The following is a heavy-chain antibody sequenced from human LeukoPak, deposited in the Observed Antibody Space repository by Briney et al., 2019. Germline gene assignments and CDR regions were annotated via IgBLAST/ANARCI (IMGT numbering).Heavy chain of an antibody. Sequence: SETLSLTCTVSGGSISSSSYYWGWIRQPPGKGLEWIGSIYYSGSTYYNPSLKSRVTISVDTSKNQFSLKLSSVTAADTAVYYCARAHSSGPSFDFDYWGQGTLVTVSS. V-gene: IGHV4-39*01. CDR3: ARAHSSGPSFDFDY. D-gene: IGHD6-19*01. CDR2: IYYSGST. J-gene: IGHJ4*02. CDR1: GGSISSSSYY.